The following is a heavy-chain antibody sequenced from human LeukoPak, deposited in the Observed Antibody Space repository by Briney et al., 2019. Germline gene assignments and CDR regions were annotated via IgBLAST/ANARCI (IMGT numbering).Heavy chain of an antibody. J-gene: IGHJ4*02. Sequence: PSETLSLTCTVSGGSISSYYWSWIRQPPGKGLEWIGYIYYSGSTNYNPSLKSRVTISVDTSKNQFSLKLSSVTAADTAVYYCARLNTGGDSIESRFDYWGQGTLVTVSS. CDR3: ARLNTGGDSIESRFDY. CDR2: IYYSGST. D-gene: IGHD4-17*01. CDR1: GGSISSYY. V-gene: IGHV4-59*08.